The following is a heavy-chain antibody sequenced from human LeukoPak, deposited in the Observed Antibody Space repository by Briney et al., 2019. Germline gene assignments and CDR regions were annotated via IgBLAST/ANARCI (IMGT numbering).Heavy chain of an antibody. J-gene: IGHJ5*02. V-gene: IGHV1-2*02. CDR3: ARDLGSSWYDWFDP. Sequence: ASVKVSCKASGYTFTGYYMRWVRQAPGQGLGWMGWINPNSGGTNYAQKFQGRVTMTRDTSISTAYMELSRLRSDDTAVYYCARDLGSSWYDWFDPWGQGTLVTVSS. CDR2: INPNSGGT. CDR1: GYTFTGYY. D-gene: IGHD6-13*01.